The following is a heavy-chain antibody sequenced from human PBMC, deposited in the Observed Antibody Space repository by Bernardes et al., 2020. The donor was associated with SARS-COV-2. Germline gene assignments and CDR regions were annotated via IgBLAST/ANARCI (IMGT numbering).Heavy chain of an antibody. V-gene: IGHV4-39*01. CDR2: IYYSGST. Sequence: SEARSLACTVSGGSISSSDNYWAWLLQPPGKGLEWIGSIYYSGSTYYNPSLKSRVTISVDTPKTQLSLKLRSMTAADTAVYYCAGQGSGSFYINCFDPWGQGSLVTVSS. CDR1: GGSISSSDNY. D-gene: IGHD3-10*01. J-gene: IGHJ5*02. CDR3: AGQGSGSFYINCFDP.